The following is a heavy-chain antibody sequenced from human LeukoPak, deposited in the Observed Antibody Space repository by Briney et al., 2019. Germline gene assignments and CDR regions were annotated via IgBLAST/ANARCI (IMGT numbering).Heavy chain of an antibody. V-gene: IGHV1-18*01. CDR2: ISAYNGHT. CDR3: ARALAGSLSGYYYYYYGMDV. Sequence: SSVTVSCKACGYTVSSYGLRWVGRAPARGREWMGWISAYNGHTNYAQKLQGRVTLTTDTSTSTAYMEQRSLRSDDTVVYYCARALAGSLSGYYYYYYGMDVWGQGTTVTVSS. J-gene: IGHJ6*02. CDR1: GYTVSSYG. D-gene: IGHD2-15*01.